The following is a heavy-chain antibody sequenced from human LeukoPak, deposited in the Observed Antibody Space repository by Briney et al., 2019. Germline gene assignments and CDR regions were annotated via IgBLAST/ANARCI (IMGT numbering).Heavy chain of an antibody. CDR2: IYYSGST. Sequence: SETLSLTCTVSGGSISSYYWSWIRQPPGKGLEWIGYIYYSGSTNYNPSLKSRVTISVDTSKNQFSLKLSSVTAADTAVYYCARVRTEYVMITFGGASYYFDYWGQGTLVTVSS. D-gene: IGHD3-16*01. V-gene: IGHV4-59*12. CDR1: GGSISSYY. J-gene: IGHJ4*02. CDR3: ARVRTEYVMITFGGASYYFDY.